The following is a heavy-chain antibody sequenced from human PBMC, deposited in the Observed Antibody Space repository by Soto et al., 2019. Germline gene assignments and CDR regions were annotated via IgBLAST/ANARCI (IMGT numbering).Heavy chain of an antibody. CDR1: GFTFSGHW. V-gene: IGHV3-74*01. Sequence: EVQLVESGGGLVQPGGSLRLSCAASGFTFSGHWMHWVRQAPGKGLVWVSRSSSDGSSADYADSVKGRFTISRDNTKNTLYLQMNSLRAEDTALYYCARVSYCSGGGCYSNFDYWGQGTPVTVSS. D-gene: IGHD2-15*01. J-gene: IGHJ4*02. CDR2: SSSDGSSA. CDR3: ARVSYCSGGGCYSNFDY.